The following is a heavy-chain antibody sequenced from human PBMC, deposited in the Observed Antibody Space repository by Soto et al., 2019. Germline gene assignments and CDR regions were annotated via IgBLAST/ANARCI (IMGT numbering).Heavy chain of an antibody. CDR2: IYKSGNT. CDR1: GFTVSTNY. D-gene: IGHD2-8*02. J-gene: IGHJ6*03. CDR3: ASTSSGLYYYYMDV. V-gene: IGHV3-66*01. Sequence: GGSLRLSCATSGFTVSTNYMSWVRQAPGKGLEWVSLIYKSGNTYYADSAEGRFTISRDNSNNTLYLQMTNLRAEDTAVYYCASTSSGLYYYYMDVWGKGTTVTVSS.